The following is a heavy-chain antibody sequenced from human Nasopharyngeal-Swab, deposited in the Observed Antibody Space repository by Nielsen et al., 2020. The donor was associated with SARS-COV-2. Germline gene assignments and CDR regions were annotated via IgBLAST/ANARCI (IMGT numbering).Heavy chain of an antibody. CDR2: IYYSGST. V-gene: IGHV4-39*01. D-gene: IGHD6-13*01. Sequence: WIGQPPGKGLEWVGSIYYSGSTYYNPSLKSRVTISVDTSKNQFSLKLSSVTAADTAVYYCARWKGIAAAWDYWGQGTLVTVSS. J-gene: IGHJ4*02. CDR3: ARWKGIAAAWDY.